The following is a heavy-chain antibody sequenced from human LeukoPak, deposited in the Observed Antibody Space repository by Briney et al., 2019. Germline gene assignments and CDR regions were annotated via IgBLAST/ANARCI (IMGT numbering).Heavy chain of an antibody. CDR3: AGVDAAMRDDFDI. CDR2: ISISSNYI. D-gene: IGHD5-18*01. CDR1: GLTLSRYS. J-gene: IGHJ3*02. Sequence: GGSLRLPCATSGLTLSRYSMHWVRQAPGKGLEGVSSISISSNYIYYPESLEGRFNIPRDNAKNSLYLQMNNLRAEDTAVYYCAGVDAAMRDDFDIWGQGTTVTVSS. V-gene: IGHV3-21*01.